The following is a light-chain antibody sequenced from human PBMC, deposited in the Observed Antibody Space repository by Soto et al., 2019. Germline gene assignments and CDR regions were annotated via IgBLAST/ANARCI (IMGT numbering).Light chain of an antibody. Sequence: EIVLTQSPVTLSLSPGERATLSCRASQSVNSYLAWYQQKPGQAPRLLIYDASNKATGISARFSGSGSGTDFTLTISSLEPEDSAVYYCKQRSNWPLTFGGGTKVEIK. CDR2: DAS. CDR3: KQRSNWPLT. CDR1: QSVNSY. J-gene: IGKJ4*01. V-gene: IGKV3-11*01.